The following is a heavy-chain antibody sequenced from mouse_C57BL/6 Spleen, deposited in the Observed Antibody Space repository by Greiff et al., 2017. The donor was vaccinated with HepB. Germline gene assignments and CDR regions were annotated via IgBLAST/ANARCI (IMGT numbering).Heavy chain of an antibody. V-gene: IGHV1-22*01. D-gene: IGHD1-1*01. CDR3: ARPHYYGSSYWYFDV. CDR2: INPNNGGT. Sequence: EVQLQQSGPELVKPGASVKMSCKASGYTFTDYNMHWVKQSHGKSLEWIGYINPNNGGTSYNQKFKGKAKWTVNKSSSTAYMELRSLTSEESAVYYCARPHYYGSSYWYFDVWGTGTTVTVSS. CDR1: GYTFTDYN. J-gene: IGHJ1*03.